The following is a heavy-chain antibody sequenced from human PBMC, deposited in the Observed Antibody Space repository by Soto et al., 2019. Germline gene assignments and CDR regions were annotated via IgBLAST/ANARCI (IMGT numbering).Heavy chain of an antibody. CDR1: GFTFSSYW. Sequence: EVQLVESGGGLVQPGGSLRLSCAASGFTFSSYWMHWVRQAPGKGLVWVSHINSDGSSTSYADSVKGRCTISRDNAKNMLYLQMNSLRAEDTAVYYCARAYYVIGVMAFDIWGQGTMVTVS. V-gene: IGHV3-74*01. J-gene: IGHJ3*02. D-gene: IGHD3-10*02. CDR2: INSDGSST. CDR3: ARAYYVIGVMAFDI.